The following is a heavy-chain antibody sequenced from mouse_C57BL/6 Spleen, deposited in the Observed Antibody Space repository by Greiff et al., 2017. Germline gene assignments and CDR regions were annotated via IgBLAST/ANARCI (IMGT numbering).Heavy chain of an antibody. CDR2: ISPGSGNT. D-gene: IGHD3-2*02. CDR3: AGQLRPYAMDY. CDR1: GYTFTDYY. J-gene: IGHJ4*01. V-gene: IGHV1-76*01. Sequence: VHLVESGAELVRPGASVKLSCKASGYTFTDYYINWVKQRPGQGLEWIARISPGSGNTYYNEKFKGKATLTAEKSSSTAYMQLSSLTSEDSAVXFCAGQLRPYAMDYWGQGTSVTVSS.